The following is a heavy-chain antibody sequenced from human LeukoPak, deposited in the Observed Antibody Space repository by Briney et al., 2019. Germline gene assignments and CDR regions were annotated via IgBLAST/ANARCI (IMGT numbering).Heavy chain of an antibody. CDR1: GFTFSSYG. CDR3: AKLFSDPTVTTDY. D-gene: IGHD4-17*01. J-gene: IGHJ4*02. Sequence: GGSLRLSCAASGFTFSSYGMHWVRQAPGKGLEWVAFIRYDGSNKYYADSVKGRFTISRDNSKNTLYLQMNSLRAEDTAVYYCAKLFSDPTVTTDYWGQGTLVTVSS. V-gene: IGHV3-30*02. CDR2: IRYDGSNK.